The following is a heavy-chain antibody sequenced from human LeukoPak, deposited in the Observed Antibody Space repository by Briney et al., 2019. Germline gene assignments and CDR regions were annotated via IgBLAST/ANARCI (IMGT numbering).Heavy chain of an antibody. Sequence: GGSLRLSCAASGFTFSSYAMSWVRQAPGKGLEWVSAISGSGGSTYYADSVKGRFTISRDNSKNTLYLQMNSLRAEDTAVYYCAKDNSWGFGDGGGNFDYWGQGTQVTVSS. J-gene: IGHJ4*02. CDR3: AKDNSWGFGDGGGNFDY. V-gene: IGHV3-23*01. CDR2: ISGSGGST. CDR1: GFTFSSYA. D-gene: IGHD6-13*01.